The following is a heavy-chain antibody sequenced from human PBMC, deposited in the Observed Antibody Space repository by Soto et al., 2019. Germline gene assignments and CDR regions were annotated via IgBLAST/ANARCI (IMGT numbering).Heavy chain of an antibody. V-gene: IGHV1-3*01. J-gene: IGHJ3*02. D-gene: IGHD3-3*01. Sequence: ASVKVSCKASGYTFTSYAMHWVRQAPGQRLEWMGWINAGNGNTKYSQKFQGRVTITRDTSASTAYMELSSLRSEDTAVYYCARDKESLPSNDFWSGYVDAFDIWGQGTMVTVSS. CDR3: ARDKESLPSNDFWSGYVDAFDI. CDR1: GYTFTSYA. CDR2: INAGNGNT.